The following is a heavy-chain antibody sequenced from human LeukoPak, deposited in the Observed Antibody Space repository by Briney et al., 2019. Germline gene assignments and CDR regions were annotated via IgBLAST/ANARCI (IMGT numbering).Heavy chain of an antibody. D-gene: IGHD5-12*01. CDR2: ISSSGSTI. CDR1: GFTFSDYY. V-gene: IGHV3-11*04. J-gene: IGHJ4*02. Sequence: GGSLRLSCAASGFTFSDYYMSWVRQAPGKGLEWVSYISSSGSTIYYADSVKGRFTISRDNSKNTLYLQMNSLRAEDTAVYYCAKSGSSGYSGSFDYWGQGTLVTVSS. CDR3: AKSGSSGYSGSFDY.